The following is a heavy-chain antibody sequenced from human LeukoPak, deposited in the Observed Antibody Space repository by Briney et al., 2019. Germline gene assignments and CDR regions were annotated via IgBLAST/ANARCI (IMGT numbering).Heavy chain of an antibody. D-gene: IGHD3-10*01. CDR3: AKDIGIWFGELYPPDY. Sequence: PGGSLRLSCAASGFTFSSYGMHWVRQAPGKGLEWVAFIRYDGSNKYYADSVKGRFTISRDNSKNTLYLQMNSLRAEDTAVYYCAKDIGIWFGELYPPDYWGQGTLVTVSS. J-gene: IGHJ4*02. V-gene: IGHV3-30*02. CDR2: IRYDGSNK. CDR1: GFTFSSYG.